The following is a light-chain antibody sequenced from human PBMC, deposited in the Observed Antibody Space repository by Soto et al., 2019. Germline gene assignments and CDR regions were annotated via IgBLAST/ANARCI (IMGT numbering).Light chain of an antibody. CDR3: QQYGSSPFT. CDR1: QSIRSSS. Sequence: EIVLTQSPGTLSLSPGERATLSCRASQSIRSSSLAWYQQKPGQAPRLLIYGASSRATGIPDRFSGSGSGTDFTLTISRLEPEDFAVYYCQQYGSSPFTFGPGTKVDIK. CDR2: GAS. V-gene: IGKV3-20*01. J-gene: IGKJ3*01.